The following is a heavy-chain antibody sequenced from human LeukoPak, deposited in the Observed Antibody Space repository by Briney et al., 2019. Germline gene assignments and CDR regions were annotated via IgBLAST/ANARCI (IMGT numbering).Heavy chain of an antibody. D-gene: IGHD6-13*01. V-gene: IGHV3-48*04. J-gene: IGHJ4*02. CDR1: GFTFSSFS. CDR2: IRSSGSGT. Sequence: GGSLRLSCAASGFTFSSFSMNWVRQAPGKGLEWVSYIRSSGSGTDYTGSVKGRFTISRDNAKNSLYLQMNSLRAEDTAVYYCAREGQIPGYSSSWYGYFDYWGQGTLVTVSS. CDR3: AREGQIPGYSSSWYGYFDY.